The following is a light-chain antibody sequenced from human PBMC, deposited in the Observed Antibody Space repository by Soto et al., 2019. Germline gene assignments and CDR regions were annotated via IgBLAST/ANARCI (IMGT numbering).Light chain of an antibody. J-gene: IGKJ4*01. V-gene: IGKV3-20*01. CDR1: QSVSSSY. Sequence: TQSPATVSLSPGERATLSCRASQSVSSSYLAWYQQKPGQAPRLLIYGASSRATGIPDRFSGSGSGTDFTLTISSLQPEDVATYYCQKYNSAPLTFGGGTKV. CDR2: GAS. CDR3: QKYNSAPLT.